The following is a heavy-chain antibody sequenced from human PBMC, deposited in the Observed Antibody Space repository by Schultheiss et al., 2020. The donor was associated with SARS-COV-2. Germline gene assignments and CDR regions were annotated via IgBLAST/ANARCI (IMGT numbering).Heavy chain of an antibody. J-gene: IGHJ3*02. V-gene: IGHV4-34*01. CDR2: IYYSGST. D-gene: IGHD3-22*01. Sequence: SQTLSLTCAVYGGSFSGYYWSWIRQPPGKGLEWIGSIYYSGSTYYNPSIKSRVTISVDTSKNQFSLKLSSVTAADTAVYYCARRRYDSSGLYAFDIWGQGTMVTVSS. CDR1: GGSFSGYY. CDR3: ARRRYDSSGLYAFDI.